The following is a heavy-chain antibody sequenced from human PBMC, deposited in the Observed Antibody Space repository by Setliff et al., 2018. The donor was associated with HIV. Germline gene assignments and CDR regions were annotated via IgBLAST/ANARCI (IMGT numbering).Heavy chain of an antibody. D-gene: IGHD6-19*01. J-gene: IGHJ4*02. CDR2: VDPKNGGT. Sequence: ASVKVSCKASGYTFTDYYMHWVQQAPGKGLEWMGRVDPKNGGTIYAEKLRGRVTIIADTSTDTAYMELSRLRSDDTALYYCARTLYSSFSSFDYWGQGTLVTVSS. V-gene: IGHV1-69-2*01. CDR1: GYTFTDYY. CDR3: ARTLYSSFSSFDY.